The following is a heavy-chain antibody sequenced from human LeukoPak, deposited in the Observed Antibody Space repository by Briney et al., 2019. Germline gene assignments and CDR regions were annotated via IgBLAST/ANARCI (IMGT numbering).Heavy chain of an antibody. V-gene: IGHV4-34*01. J-gene: IGHJ4*02. Sequence: SETLSLTCAVYGGSFSGYYWSWIRQPPGKGLEWIGEINHSGSTNYNPSLKSRVTISVDTSKNQFSLKLSSVTAADTAVYYCARGRVPFDYWGQGTLVTVSS. CDR3: ARGRVPFDY. CDR2: INHSGST. CDR1: GGSFSGYY. D-gene: IGHD2-2*01.